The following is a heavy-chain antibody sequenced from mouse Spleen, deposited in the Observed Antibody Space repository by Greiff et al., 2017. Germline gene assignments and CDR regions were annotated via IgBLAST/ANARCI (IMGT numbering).Heavy chain of an antibody. CDR3: ARHGDGYYFDY. CDR1: GFTFSSYA. CDR2: ISSGGSYT. Sequence: EVQGVESGGGLVKPGGSLKLSCAASGFTFSSYAMSWVRQTPEKRLEWVATISSGGSYTYYPDSVKGRFTISRDNAKNTLYLQMSSLRSEDTAMYYCARHGDGYYFDYWGQGTTLTVSS. J-gene: IGHJ2*01. D-gene: IGHD2-3*01. V-gene: IGHV5-9-3*01.